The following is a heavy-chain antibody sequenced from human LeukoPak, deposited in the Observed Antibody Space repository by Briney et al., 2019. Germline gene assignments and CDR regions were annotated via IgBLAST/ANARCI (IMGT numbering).Heavy chain of an antibody. J-gene: IGHJ6*02. CDR3: ARDKNWNYDYYGMDV. CDR1: GFTFSGSA. Sequence: GGSLRLSCAASGFTFSGSAMHWVRQASGKGLEWVGRIRSKANSYATAYAASVKGRFTISRDDSKNTAYLQMNSLKTEDTAVYYCARDKNWNYDYYGMDVWGQGTTVTVSS. CDR2: IRSKANSYAT. V-gene: IGHV3-73*01. D-gene: IGHD1-1*01.